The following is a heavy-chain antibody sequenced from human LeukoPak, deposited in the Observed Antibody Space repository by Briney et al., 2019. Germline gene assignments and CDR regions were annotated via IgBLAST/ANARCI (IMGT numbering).Heavy chain of an antibody. CDR3: ARVLRLGYYGSGSAGY. CDR1: GGTFSSYA. Sequence: SVKVSCKASGGTFSSYAISWVRQAPGQGLEWMGGIIPIFGTANYAQKFQGRVTITTDESTSTAYMELSSLRSEDTAVYYCARVLRLGYYGSGSAGYWGQGTLVTVSS. CDR2: IIPIFGTA. D-gene: IGHD3-10*01. J-gene: IGHJ4*02. V-gene: IGHV1-69*05.